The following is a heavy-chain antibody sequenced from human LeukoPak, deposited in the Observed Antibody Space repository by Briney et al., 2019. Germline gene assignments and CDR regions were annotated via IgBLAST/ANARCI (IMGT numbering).Heavy chain of an antibody. J-gene: IGHJ6*03. D-gene: IGHD6-19*01. CDR1: GYSISSGYY. V-gene: IGHV4-38-2*01. CDR3: ARGLPVARWYYYYYMDV. Sequence: PSETLSLTCAVSGYSISSGYYWGWIRQPPGKELEWIGSIYHSGSTYYNPSLKSRVTISVDTSKNQFSLKLSSVTAADTAVYYCARGLPVARWYYYYYMDVWGKGTTVTVSS. CDR2: IYHSGST.